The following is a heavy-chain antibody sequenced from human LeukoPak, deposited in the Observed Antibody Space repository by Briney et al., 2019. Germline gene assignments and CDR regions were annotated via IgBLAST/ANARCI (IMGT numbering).Heavy chain of an antibody. Sequence: PGGSLRLSCAASGFTFSSYSMNWVRQAPGKGLEWVSSISSSSSYIYYADSVKGRFTISRDNAKNSLYLQMNSLRAEDTVVYYCARKTSAWIQLWFIDYWGQGTLVTVSS. CDR1: GFTFSSYS. D-gene: IGHD5-18*01. CDR2: ISSSSSYI. CDR3: ARKTSAWIQLWFIDY. J-gene: IGHJ4*02. V-gene: IGHV3-21*01.